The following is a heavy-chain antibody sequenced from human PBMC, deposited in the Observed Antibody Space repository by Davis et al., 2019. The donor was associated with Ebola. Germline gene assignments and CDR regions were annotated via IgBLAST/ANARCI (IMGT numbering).Heavy chain of an antibody. D-gene: IGHD3-22*01. Sequence: ASVKVSCKASGGTFSSYTISWVRQAPGQGLEWMGWISAYNGDTNYAQKFQGRVTLTIDTSTSTASMELRSLRSDDTAVYFCVRDLGNYYDSSGSRDYWGQGTLVTVSS. CDR2: ISAYNGDT. CDR3: VRDLGNYYDSSGSRDY. V-gene: IGHV1-18*01. J-gene: IGHJ4*02. CDR1: GGTFSSYT.